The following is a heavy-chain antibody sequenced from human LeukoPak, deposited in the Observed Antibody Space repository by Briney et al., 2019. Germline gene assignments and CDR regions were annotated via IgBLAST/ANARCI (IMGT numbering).Heavy chain of an antibody. V-gene: IGHV4-34*01. CDR1: GGSFSGYY. CDR2: INHSGST. CDR3: ARDYGNYDILTGYHGAFDI. Sequence: SETLSLTCAVYGGSFSGYYWSWIRQPPGKGLEWIGEINHSGSTNYNPSLKSRVTISVDTSKSQFSLKLTSVTAADTAVYYCARDYGNYDILTGYHGAFDIWGQGTMVTVSS. J-gene: IGHJ3*02. D-gene: IGHD3-9*01.